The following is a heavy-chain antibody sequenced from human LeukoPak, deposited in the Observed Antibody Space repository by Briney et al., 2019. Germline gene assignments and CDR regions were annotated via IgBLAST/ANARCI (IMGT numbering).Heavy chain of an antibody. CDR1: GGSFSGYY. Sequence: SETLSLTCAVYGGSFSGYYWSWIRQPPGKGLEWIGEINHSGSTYYNPSLKSRVTISVDTSKNQFSLKLSSVTAADTAVYYCARGRITMIVVVITRFDWFDPWGQGTLVTVSS. V-gene: IGHV4-34*01. J-gene: IGHJ5*02. CDR3: ARGRITMIVVVITRFDWFDP. D-gene: IGHD3-22*01. CDR2: INHSGST.